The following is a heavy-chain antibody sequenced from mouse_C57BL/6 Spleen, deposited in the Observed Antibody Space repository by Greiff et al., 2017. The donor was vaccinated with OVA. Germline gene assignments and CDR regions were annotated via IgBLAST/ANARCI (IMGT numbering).Heavy chain of an antibody. D-gene: IGHD2-4*01. J-gene: IGHJ2*01. Sequence: QVQLQQPGAELVKPGASVKLSCKASGYTFTSYWMHWVKQRPGRGLEWIGRIDPNSGGTKYNEKFKSKATLTVDKPTSTAYMQLSRLTSEDTAVYYCAREEGYDDDGDYFDYWGQGTTLTVAS. CDR3: AREEGYDDDGDYFDY. CDR2: IDPNSGGT. CDR1: GYTFTSYW. V-gene: IGHV1-72*01.